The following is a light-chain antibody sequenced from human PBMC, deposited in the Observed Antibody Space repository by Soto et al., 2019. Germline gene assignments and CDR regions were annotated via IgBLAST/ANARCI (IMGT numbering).Light chain of an antibody. CDR1: QRISSF. V-gene: IGKV1-5*03. J-gene: IGKJ1*01. CDR2: KAS. Sequence: DIQTTQSPSTLAASVGDRVIITCRASQRISSFLAWYQQRPGKAPKLLIYKASMLQSGVPSRFSGSGSGTEFTLTISSLQPDDIATYYCHQYNTYSTVGQGTKVDIK. CDR3: HQYNTYST.